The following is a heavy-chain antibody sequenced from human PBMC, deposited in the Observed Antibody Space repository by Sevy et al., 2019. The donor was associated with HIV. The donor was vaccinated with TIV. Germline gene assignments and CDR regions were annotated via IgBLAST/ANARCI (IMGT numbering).Heavy chain of an antibody. CDR2: ISSSGSYI. Sequence: GGSLRLSCAASGFTFSSYSMNWVRQAPGEGLEWVSSISSSGSYIYYADSLKGLFTIARDNANNSLYLQMNSLRAEDTAVYYCTRDDYYDGSGYSSYWYFDLWGRGTLVTVSS. J-gene: IGHJ2*01. CDR3: TRDDYYDGSGYSSYWYFDL. V-gene: IGHV3-21*01. CDR1: GFTFSSYS. D-gene: IGHD3-22*01.